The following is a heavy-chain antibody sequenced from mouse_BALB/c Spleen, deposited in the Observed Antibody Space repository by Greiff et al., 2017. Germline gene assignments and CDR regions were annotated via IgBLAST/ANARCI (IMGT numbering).Heavy chain of an antibody. J-gene: IGHJ1*01. CDR2: IYPGSGSS. CDR3: SSSREYGSWDIEV. D-gene: IGHD1-1*01. Sequence: LQQPGSGLVRPGASLKLSCTTSGFTFTSYWMHWVQQRHGQGLEWMGNIYPGSGSSKSDDKFKIKGTLTVYTYNSKAYMHLRSLTPEDAAVYNCSSSREYGSWDIEVWGAGTTVTVSS. CDR1: GFTFTSYW. V-gene: IGHV1S22*01.